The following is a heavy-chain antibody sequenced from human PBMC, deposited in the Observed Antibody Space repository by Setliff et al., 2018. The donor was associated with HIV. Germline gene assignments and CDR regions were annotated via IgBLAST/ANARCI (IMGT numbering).Heavy chain of an antibody. V-gene: IGHV4-38-2*01. Sequence: SETLSLTCAVSGYSISSGYYWGWIRQPPGKGLEWIGSIYHSGSTLYTPSLKSRVTMSVDTSKNQFSLKLNSVTAADTAVYHCARLSSYRSSSYYFDYWGQGALVTVSS. CDR2: IYHSGST. J-gene: IGHJ4*02. D-gene: IGHD6-6*01. CDR1: GYSISSGYY. CDR3: ARLSSYRSSSYYFDY.